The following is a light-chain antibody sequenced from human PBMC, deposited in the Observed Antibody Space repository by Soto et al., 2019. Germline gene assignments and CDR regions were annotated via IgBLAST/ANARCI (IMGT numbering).Light chain of an antibody. CDR2: EVS. Sequence: QSVLTQPASVSGSPGQSVTISCTGTSTAVTTYNSVSWYQQHPGTAPKLLIFEVSNRPSGVSNRFSGSKSGNTASLTISGLQPEDEAVYYCSSCPSTNTLLFGGGTKVTVL. CDR1: STAVTTYNS. J-gene: IGLJ2*01. V-gene: IGLV2-14*01. CDR3: SSCPSTNTLL.